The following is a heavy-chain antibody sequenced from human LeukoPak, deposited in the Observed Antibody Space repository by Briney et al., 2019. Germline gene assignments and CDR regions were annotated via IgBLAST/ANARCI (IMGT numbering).Heavy chain of an antibody. CDR2: IYSGGST. D-gene: IGHD1-20*01. CDR3: ARNPRYNWNYVEY. J-gene: IGHJ4*02. V-gene: IGHV3-53*01. Sequence: GGSLRLSCAASGFTVSSNYMSWVRQAPGKGLEWVSVIYSGGSTYYADSVKGRFTISRDNSKNTLYLQMNSLRAEDTAAYYCARNPRYNWNYVEYWGQGTLVTVSS. CDR1: GFTVSSNY.